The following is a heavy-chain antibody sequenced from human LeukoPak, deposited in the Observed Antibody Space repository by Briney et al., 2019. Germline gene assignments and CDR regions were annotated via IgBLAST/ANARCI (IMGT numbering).Heavy chain of an antibody. CDR1: GFTVSGNY. CDR3: ASVRWYYDFWSRYYFDY. CDR2: IYSGGST. Sequence: PGGSLRLSCAASGFTVSGNYMSWVRQAPGKGLEWVSVIYSGGSTYYADSVKGRFTISRDNSKNTLYLQMNSLRAEDTAVYYCASVRWYYDFWSRYYFDYWGQGTLVTVSS. J-gene: IGHJ4*02. D-gene: IGHD3-3*01. V-gene: IGHV3-66*02.